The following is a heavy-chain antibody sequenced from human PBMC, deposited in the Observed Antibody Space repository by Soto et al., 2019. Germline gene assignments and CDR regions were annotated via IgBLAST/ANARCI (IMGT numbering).Heavy chain of an antibody. Sequence: VKVSCKASGYTFTSYYMHWVRQAPGQGLEWMGIINPSGGSTSYAQKFQGRVTMTRDTSTSTVYMELSSLRSEDTAVYYCASQESYCGGDCYSGEGDYWGQGTLVTVSS. J-gene: IGHJ4*02. D-gene: IGHD2-21*02. CDR3: ASQESYCGGDCYSGEGDY. V-gene: IGHV1-46*01. CDR2: INPSGGST. CDR1: GYTFTSYY.